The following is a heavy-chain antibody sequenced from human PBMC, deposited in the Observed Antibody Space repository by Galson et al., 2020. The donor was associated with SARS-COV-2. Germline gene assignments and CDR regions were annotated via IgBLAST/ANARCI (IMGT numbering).Heavy chain of an antibody. CDR2: ISAYNGNT. CDR3: ATMWSGSYYNFPMDV. V-gene: IGHV1-18*01. Sequence: ASVKVSCKASGYTFTSYGISWVRQAPGQGLEWMGWISAYNGNTNYAQKLQGRVTMTTDTSTSTAYMELRSLRSDDTAVYYCATMWSGSYYNFPMDVWGKGTTVTVSS. CDR1: GYTFTSYG. D-gene: IGHD3-10*01. J-gene: IGHJ6*03.